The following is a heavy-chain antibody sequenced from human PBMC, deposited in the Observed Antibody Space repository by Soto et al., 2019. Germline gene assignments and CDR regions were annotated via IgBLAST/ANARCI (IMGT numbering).Heavy chain of an antibody. CDR1: GYTFTSYA. V-gene: IGHV1-3*01. CDR3: ARAPYYDFWSGYRLVNNWFDP. J-gene: IGHJ5*02. CDR2: INAGNGNT. D-gene: IGHD3-3*01. Sequence: ASVKVSCKASGYTFTSYAMHWVRQAPGQRLEWMGWINAGNGNTKYSQKFQGRVTITRDTSASTAYMELSSLRSEDTAVYYCARAPYYDFWSGYRLVNNWFDPWGQGTLVNVSS.